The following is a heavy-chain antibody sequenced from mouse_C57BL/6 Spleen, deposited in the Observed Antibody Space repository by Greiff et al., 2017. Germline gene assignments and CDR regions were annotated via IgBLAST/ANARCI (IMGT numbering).Heavy chain of an antibody. CDR1: GYAFSSYW. Sequence: QVQLQQSGAELVKPGASVKISCKASGYAFSSYWMNWVKQRPGKGLEWIGQIYPGDGDTNYNGKFKGKATLTADKSSSTAYMQLSSLTSEDSAVYFCANTGDWGYYFDDWGQGTTLTVSS. J-gene: IGHJ2*01. CDR2: IYPGDGDT. D-gene: IGHD4-1*01. CDR3: ANTGDWGYYFDD. V-gene: IGHV1-80*01.